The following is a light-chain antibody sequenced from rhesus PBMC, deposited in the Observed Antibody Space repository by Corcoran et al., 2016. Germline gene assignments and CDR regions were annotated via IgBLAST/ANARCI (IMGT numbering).Light chain of an antibody. CDR3: QQLNSYPRT. Sequence: DIQMTQSPSSLSASVGDTVTITCRASQGISNYLAWYQQKPGKAPKPLIYSASRLESGVPSRFRGSGAGTDCTLTISSLQPEDFATYYCQQLNSYPRTFGQETKVEIK. CDR1: QGISNY. V-gene: IGKV1S16*01. CDR2: SAS. J-gene: IGKJ1*01.